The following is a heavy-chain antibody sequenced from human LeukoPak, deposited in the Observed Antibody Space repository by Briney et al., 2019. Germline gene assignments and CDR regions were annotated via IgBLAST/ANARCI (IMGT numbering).Heavy chain of an antibody. D-gene: IGHD3-16*01. CDR1: GFTFSSYS. CDR3: ARAMFGGATITFDY. V-gene: IGHV3-48*02. Sequence: GGSLRLSCAASGFTFSSYSMNWVRQAPGKGLEWVSYISSSSSTIYYADSVKGRFTISRDNAKNSLYLQMNSLRDEDTAVYYYARAMFGGATITFDYWGQGTLVTVSS. CDR2: ISSSSSTI. J-gene: IGHJ4*02.